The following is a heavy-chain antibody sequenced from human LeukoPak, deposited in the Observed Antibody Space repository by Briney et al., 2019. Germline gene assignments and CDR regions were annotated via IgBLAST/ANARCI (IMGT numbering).Heavy chain of an antibody. CDR3: AKIARSGWYERDFDY. D-gene: IGHD6-19*01. Sequence: GGSLRLSCAASGFTFSSYAMSWVRQAPGRGLEWVSAISGSGGSTYYADSVKGRFTISRDNSKNTLYLQMNSLRAEDTAVYYCAKIARSGWYERDFDYWGQGTLVTVSS. CDR1: GFTFSSYA. CDR2: ISGSGGST. J-gene: IGHJ4*02. V-gene: IGHV3-23*01.